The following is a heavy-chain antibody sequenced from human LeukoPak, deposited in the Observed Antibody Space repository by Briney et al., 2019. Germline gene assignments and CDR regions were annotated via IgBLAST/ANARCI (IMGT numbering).Heavy chain of an antibody. CDR1: GYSFTSYW. Sequence: PGESLKISCKGSGYSFTSYWIGWVRQMPGKGLEWMGIIYPGDSDTRYSPSFQGQVTISADKSISTAYLQWSSLKASDTAMYYCVRDTRFPYSPWGYYYYMDVWGKGTTVTVSS. CDR2: IYPGDSDT. CDR3: VRDTRFPYSPWGYYYYMDV. J-gene: IGHJ6*03. V-gene: IGHV5-51*01. D-gene: IGHD3-3*01.